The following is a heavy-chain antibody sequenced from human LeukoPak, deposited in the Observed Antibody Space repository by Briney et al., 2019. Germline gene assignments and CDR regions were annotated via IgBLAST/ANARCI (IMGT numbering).Heavy chain of an antibody. CDR1: GCTFTGYY. CDR2: INPNSGGA. V-gene: IGHV1-2*02. Sequence: ASVKVSCKASGCTFTGYYIHWVRQAPGQGLEWVGWINPNSGGAKYAQKFQDRVTMTRDTSISTAYMGLSRLRSDDTAVYYCAKGRVVAGSKSLTYHWLDPWGQGTLVTVSS. D-gene: IGHD6-19*01. CDR3: AKGRVVAGSKSLTYHWLDP. J-gene: IGHJ5*02.